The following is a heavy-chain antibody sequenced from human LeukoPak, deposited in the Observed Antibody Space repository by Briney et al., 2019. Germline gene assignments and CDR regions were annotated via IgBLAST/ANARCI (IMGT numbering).Heavy chain of an antibody. CDR3: ARDDNYGSGQPDD. CDR1: GFTVSSNY. J-gene: IGHJ4*02. D-gene: IGHD3-10*01. Sequence: GGSLRLSCAASGFTVSSNYMSWVRQAPGKGLEWVSVIYSGGSTYYADSVKGRFTISRDNSKNTLYLQMNSLRAEDTAVYYCARDDNYGSGQPDDWGQGTLVTVSS. V-gene: IGHV3-53*01. CDR2: IYSGGST.